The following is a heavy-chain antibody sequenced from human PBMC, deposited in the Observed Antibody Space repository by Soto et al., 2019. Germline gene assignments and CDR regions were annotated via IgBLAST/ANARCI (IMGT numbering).Heavy chain of an antibody. Sequence: ASVKVSCKASGYTFTSYYMHWVRQAPGQGLEWMGIINPSGGSTSYAQKFQGRVTMTRDTSTSTVYMELSSLRSEDTAVYYCATSLGALAGTGAFDIWGQATMVTVSS. V-gene: IGHV1-46*01. J-gene: IGHJ3*02. CDR1: GYTFTSYY. D-gene: IGHD6-19*01. CDR3: ATSLGALAGTGAFDI. CDR2: INPSGGST.